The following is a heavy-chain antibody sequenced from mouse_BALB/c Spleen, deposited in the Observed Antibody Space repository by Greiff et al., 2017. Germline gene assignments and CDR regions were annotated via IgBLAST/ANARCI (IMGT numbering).Heavy chain of an antibody. CDR2: ISNGGGST. CDR3: ARAYYYGSSRYWYFDV. V-gene: IGHV5-12-2*01. CDR1: GFTFSSYT. D-gene: IGHD1-1*01. Sequence: EVQLQESGGGLVQPGGSLKLSCAASGFTFSSYTMSWVRQTPEKRLEWVAYISNGGGSTYYPDTVKGRFTISRDNAKNTLYLQMSSLKSEDTAMYYCARAYYYGSSRYWYFDVWGAGTTVTVAS. J-gene: IGHJ1*01.